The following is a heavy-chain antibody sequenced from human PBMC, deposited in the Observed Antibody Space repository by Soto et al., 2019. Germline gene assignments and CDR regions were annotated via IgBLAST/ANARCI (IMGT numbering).Heavy chain of an antibody. CDR2: IWVDGSNK. D-gene: IGHD4-17*01. CDR3: ARVNGDAIFDT. Sequence: QVQLEESGGGVVQPGRALRLSCTASGFSFDRYVMHWVRQAPGKGLELVAVIWVDGSNKHYADSVKGRFTIHREKSKNTLYLQMNNLRAEDTAVYYRARVNGDAIFDTWGQGALVTVSS. CDR1: GFSFDRYV. V-gene: IGHV3-33*01. J-gene: IGHJ4*02.